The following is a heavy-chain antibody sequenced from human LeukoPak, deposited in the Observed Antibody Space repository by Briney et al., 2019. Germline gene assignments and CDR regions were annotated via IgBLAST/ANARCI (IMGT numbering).Heavy chain of an antibody. Sequence: ASVKVSCKESGYTFTTYFMHWVRQAPGQGLEWMGIINPSGGSTTYARKFQGRVAMTRDTSTSTVYMDLSSLRSEDTAVYYCARGWYSGGWHDYWGQGTLVTVSS. CDR3: ARGWYSGGWHDY. V-gene: IGHV1-46*01. D-gene: IGHD6-19*01. CDR1: GYTFTTYF. CDR2: INPSGGST. J-gene: IGHJ4*02.